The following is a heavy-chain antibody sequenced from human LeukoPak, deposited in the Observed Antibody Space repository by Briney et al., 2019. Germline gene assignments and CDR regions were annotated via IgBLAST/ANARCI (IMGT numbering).Heavy chain of an antibody. CDR1: GFTFSSYS. CDR2: ISSSSSYI. Sequence: GGSLRLSCAASGFTFSSYSMNWVRQAPGKGLEWVSSISSSSSYIYYADSVKGRFTISRDNAKNSLYLQMNSLRAEDTAVYYCARAAGRYYFDYWGQGTLVTVSS. V-gene: IGHV3-21*01. J-gene: IGHJ4*02. D-gene: IGHD6-13*01. CDR3: ARAAGRYYFDY.